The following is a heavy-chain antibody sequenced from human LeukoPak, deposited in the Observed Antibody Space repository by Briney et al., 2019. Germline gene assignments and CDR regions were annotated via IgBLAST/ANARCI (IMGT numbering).Heavy chain of an antibody. D-gene: IGHD1-26*01. CDR2: VYYSGST. V-gene: IGHV4-39*01. CDR1: SGSISTSNYY. Sequence: PSETLSLTCTVSSGSISTSNYYWGWVRQPPGKGLEWIGSVYYSGSTYYNPSLKTRVTISVDTSKNQFSLKLSSVTAADTAVYFCARHVNGAWDVIEYYFDCWGQGTLVTVSS. J-gene: IGHJ4*02. CDR3: ARHVNGAWDVIEYYFDC.